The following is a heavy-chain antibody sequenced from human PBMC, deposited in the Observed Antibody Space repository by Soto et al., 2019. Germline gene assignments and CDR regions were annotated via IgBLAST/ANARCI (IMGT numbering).Heavy chain of an antibody. Sequence: EVQLVESGGGLVQPGGSLRLSCAASGFTFSSYEMNWVRQAPGKGLEWVSYISSSGSTIYYADSVKGRFTISRDNAKNSLYLQMNSLRAEDMAVYYCARGWSDNWKSAFDIWGQGTMVTVSS. D-gene: IGHD1-20*01. CDR3: ARGWSDNWKSAFDI. CDR1: GFTFSSYE. CDR2: ISSSGSTI. V-gene: IGHV3-48*03. J-gene: IGHJ3*02.